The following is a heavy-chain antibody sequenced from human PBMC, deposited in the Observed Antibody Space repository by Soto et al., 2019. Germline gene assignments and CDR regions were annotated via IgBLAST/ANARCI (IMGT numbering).Heavy chain of an antibody. CDR2: INPNSGGT. V-gene: IGHV1-2*04. Sequence: ASVKVSCKASGYTFTGYYMHWVRQAPGQGLEWMGWINPNSGGTNYAQKLQGWVTMTRDTSISTAYMELSRLRSDDTAVYYCARGPSRYCSGGSCYAPRTFHAFDIWGQGTMVTVSS. CDR1: GYTFTGYY. D-gene: IGHD2-15*01. CDR3: ARGPSRYCSGGSCYAPRTFHAFDI. J-gene: IGHJ3*02.